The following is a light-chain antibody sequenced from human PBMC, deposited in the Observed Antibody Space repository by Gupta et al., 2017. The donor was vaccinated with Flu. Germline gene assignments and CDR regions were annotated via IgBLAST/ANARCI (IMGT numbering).Light chain of an antibody. CDR1: QDIGNY. CDR2: HAS. Sequence: DIQMTQSPSYLSASVGDRVTITCQASQDIGNYLNWLQQKPGKAPKLLIFHASNLETGVPSRFSGSGSGTDFTFTISSLEPEDIATYYCRQYDIVPRTFGGGTKVEIK. V-gene: IGKV1-33*01. J-gene: IGKJ4*01. CDR3: RQYDIVPRT.